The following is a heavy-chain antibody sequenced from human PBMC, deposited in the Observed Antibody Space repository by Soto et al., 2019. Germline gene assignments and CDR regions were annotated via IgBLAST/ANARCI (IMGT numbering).Heavy chain of an antibody. D-gene: IGHD6-6*01. J-gene: IGHJ4*02. CDR2: MRANSGYT. CDR1: GDIFTNFD. CDR3: ARLVGDYFDY. V-gene: IGHV1-8*01. Sequence: QVQLVQSGAEVKKPGASVKVSCKASGDIFTNFDFNWVRQATGQGLEWVGWMRANSGYTGQAQKFQGRVTMTRDTSMSTAYMELSSLRADDTAVYYCARLVGDYFDYWGQGNLVIVSS.